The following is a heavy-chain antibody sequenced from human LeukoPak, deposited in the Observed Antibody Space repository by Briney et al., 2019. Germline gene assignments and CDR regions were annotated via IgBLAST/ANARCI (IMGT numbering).Heavy chain of an antibody. Sequence: GGSLRLSRAASGFTFSSYSMNWVRQAPGKGLEWVSSISSSSSYIYYADSVKGRFTISRDNAKNSLYLQMNSLRAEDTAVYYCARDRSRALVDYWGQGTLVTVSS. V-gene: IGHV3-21*01. CDR2: ISSSSSYI. CDR3: ARDRSRALVDY. J-gene: IGHJ4*02. CDR1: GFTFSSYS.